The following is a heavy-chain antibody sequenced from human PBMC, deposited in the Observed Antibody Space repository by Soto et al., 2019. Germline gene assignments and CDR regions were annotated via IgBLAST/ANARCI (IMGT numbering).Heavy chain of an antibody. J-gene: IGHJ6*02. CDR3: AAELGFGKLSVV. D-gene: IGHD3-10*01. V-gene: IGHV1-69*01. Sequence: QVQVVQYGVEVRRPGSSVKVSCKASGDTFKNCVISWVRQAPGQGLEWMGGIIPLFGTTDFAQRFQGRLTITTDESTTTAYMELSRLRSEDTATYYCAAELGFGKLSVVWGQGTTVIVSS. CDR2: IIPLFGTT. CDR1: GDTFKNCV.